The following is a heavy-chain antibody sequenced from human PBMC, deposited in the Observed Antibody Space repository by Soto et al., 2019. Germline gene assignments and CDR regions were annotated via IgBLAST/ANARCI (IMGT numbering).Heavy chain of an antibody. Sequence: QVQLVESGGGVVQPGRSLRLSCTASGFMFSYYGMFWVRQAPGKGLEWVAVIWDDGSDKYYADSVKGRFTISRDNSKSTLYLQMSSLRAGDTSVYYCARRSGRGMDVWGQGTTVTVSS. D-gene: IGHD2-8*02. J-gene: IGHJ6*02. CDR3: ARRSGRGMDV. CDR2: IWDDGSDK. V-gene: IGHV3-33*01. CDR1: GFMFSYYG.